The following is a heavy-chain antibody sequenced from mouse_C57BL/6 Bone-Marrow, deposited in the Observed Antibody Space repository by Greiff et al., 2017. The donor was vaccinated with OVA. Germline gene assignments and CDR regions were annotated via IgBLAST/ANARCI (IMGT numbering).Heavy chain of an antibody. Sequence: QVQLKQSGAELVRPGTSVKMSCKASGYTFTNYWIGWAKQRPGHGLEWIGDIYPGGGYTNYNEKFKGKATLTADKSSSTAYMQFSSLTSEDSAIYYCARGHRGGWYFDVWGTGTTVTVSS. CDR1: GYTFTNYW. CDR2: IYPGGGYT. CDR3: ARGHRGGWYFDV. D-gene: IGHD3-3*01. V-gene: IGHV1-63*01. J-gene: IGHJ1*03.